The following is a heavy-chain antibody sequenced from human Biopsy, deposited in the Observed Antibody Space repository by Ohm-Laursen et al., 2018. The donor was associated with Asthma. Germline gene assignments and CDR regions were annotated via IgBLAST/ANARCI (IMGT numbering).Heavy chain of an antibody. V-gene: IGHV3-30*18. Sequence: SLRLSCAASGFMFRSFGMHWVRQAPGKGLEWVAVISYDGNHKFYEDSVKGRFTISRDNSKNTLYLQMNSLRTEDTAIYYCAKRRGYSGHDNDYWGQGTLVIVSS. J-gene: IGHJ4*02. CDR1: GFMFRSFG. D-gene: IGHD5-12*01. CDR2: ISYDGNHK. CDR3: AKRRGYSGHDNDY.